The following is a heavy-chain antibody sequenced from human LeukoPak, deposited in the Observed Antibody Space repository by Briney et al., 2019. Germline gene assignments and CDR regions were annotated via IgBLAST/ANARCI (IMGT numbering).Heavy chain of an antibody. CDR2: ISGGGDAT. CDR1: DFSFITYA. Sequence: GGSLRLSCAASDFSFITYAMSWVRQAPGKGLEWVSTISGGGDATYYADSVKGRFTISRDNSKNTLYLQMNSLRAEDTAVYYCAKDRSRQLVEDYWGQGTLVTVSS. J-gene: IGHJ4*02. V-gene: IGHV3-23*01. D-gene: IGHD6-13*01. CDR3: AKDRSRQLVEDY.